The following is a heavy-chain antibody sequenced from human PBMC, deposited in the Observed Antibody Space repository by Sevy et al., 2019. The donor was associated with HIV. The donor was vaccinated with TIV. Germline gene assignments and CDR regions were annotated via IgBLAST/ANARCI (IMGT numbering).Heavy chain of an antibody. CDR1: GFTFSSYS. CDR3: ARDGRHYDFWSGYSY. CDR2: ISSSSSYI. J-gene: IGHJ4*02. V-gene: IGHV3-21*01. D-gene: IGHD3-3*01. Sequence: GGSLRLSCAASGFTFSSYSMNWVRQAPGKGLEWVSSISSSSSYIYYADSVKGRFTISRDNAKNSLYLQMNSLRAEDTAVYYCARDGRHYDFWSGYSYFGQGTLVTVSS.